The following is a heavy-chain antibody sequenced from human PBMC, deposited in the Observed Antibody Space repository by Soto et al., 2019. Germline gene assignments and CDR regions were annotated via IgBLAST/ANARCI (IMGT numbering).Heavy chain of an antibody. CDR3: ARDSLVPIVVVPAAISAFDI. CDR1: GVTFSSYS. CDR2: ISSSSSTI. J-gene: IGHJ3*02. Sequence: HPGGSLRLSCAASGVTFSSYSMNWVRQAPGKGLEWVSYISSSSSTIYYADSVKGQFTISRDNAKNSLYLQMNSLRAEDTAVYYCARDSLVPIVVVPAAISAFDIWGQGTMVTVSS. V-gene: IGHV3-48*01. D-gene: IGHD2-2*01.